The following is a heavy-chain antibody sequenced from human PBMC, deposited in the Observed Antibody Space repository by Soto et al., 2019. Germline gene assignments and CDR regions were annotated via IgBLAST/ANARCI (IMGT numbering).Heavy chain of an antibody. CDR1: GFIFSTYA. Sequence: QPGGSLRLSSAASGFIFSTYAMTWVRQAPGKGLDWVSVISGANNNTWYANSVKGRFTISRDNSKNTLYLQMNSLRAEDTAVYYCARDYFEDFWGQGTLVTVSS. J-gene: IGHJ4*02. CDR3: ARDYFEDF. D-gene: IGHD3-22*01. CDR2: ISGANNNT. V-gene: IGHV3-23*01.